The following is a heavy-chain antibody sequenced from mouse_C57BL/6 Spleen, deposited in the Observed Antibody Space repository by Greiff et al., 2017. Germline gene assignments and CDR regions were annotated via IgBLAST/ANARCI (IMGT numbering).Heavy chain of an antibody. Sequence: QVQLKESGAELVRPGASVKLSCKASGYTFTDYYINWVKQRPGQGLEWIARIYPGSGNTYYNEKFKGKATLTAEKSSSTAYMQLSSLTSEDSAVYFCARRGGDAMDYWGQGTSVTVSS. J-gene: IGHJ4*01. CDR2: IYPGSGNT. CDR1: GYTFTDYY. V-gene: IGHV1-76*01. CDR3: ARRGGDAMDY.